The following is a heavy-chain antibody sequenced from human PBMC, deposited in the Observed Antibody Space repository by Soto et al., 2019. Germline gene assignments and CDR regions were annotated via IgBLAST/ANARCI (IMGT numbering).Heavy chain of an antibody. CDR1: GFSLSTSGMR. Sequence: SGPTLVNPTQTLTLTCTFSGFSLSTSGMRVSWIRQPPGKALEWLARIDWDDDKFYSTSLKTRLTISKDTSKNQVVLTMTNMDPVDTATYYCARSVSIEMATILDYWGQGTLVTVSS. V-gene: IGHV2-70*04. D-gene: IGHD5-12*01. CDR3: ARSVSIEMATILDY. CDR2: IDWDDDK. J-gene: IGHJ4*02.